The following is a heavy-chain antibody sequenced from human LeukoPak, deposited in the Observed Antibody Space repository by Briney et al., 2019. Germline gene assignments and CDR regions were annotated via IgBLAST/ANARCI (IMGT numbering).Heavy chain of an antibody. CDR1: GGSFSGYY. J-gene: IGHJ4*02. D-gene: IGHD2-2*01. CDR3: ARVKRSSIVVVPAAPYYFDY. CDR2: ISHRGST. V-gene: IGHV4-34*01. Sequence: SETLSITCAVYGGSFSGYYWRWVRQHPGKGLEWIGEISHRGSTNYNPSLKSRVTISVDTSKNQFSLKLSSVTAADTAVYYCARVKRSSIVVVPAAPYYFDYWGQGTLVTVSS.